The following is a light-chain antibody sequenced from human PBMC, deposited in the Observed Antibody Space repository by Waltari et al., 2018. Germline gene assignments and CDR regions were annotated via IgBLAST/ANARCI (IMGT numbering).Light chain of an antibody. CDR3: AAWDHSLSGWL. V-gene: IGLV1-47*01. CDR2: RNN. J-gene: IGLJ3*02. CDR1: SSNIGSNY. Sequence: QSVLTQPPSASGTPGQRVTISCSGSSSNIGSNYVYWYQQLPGTAPKLLIHRNNQRTAGVPVQVAGSKSGTSASLAISGLRSEEEADYSWAAWDHSLSGWLFGGGTKLTVL.